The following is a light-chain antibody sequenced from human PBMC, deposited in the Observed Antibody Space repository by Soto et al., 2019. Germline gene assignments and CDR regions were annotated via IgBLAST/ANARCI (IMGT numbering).Light chain of an antibody. J-gene: IGKJ5*01. Sequence: DIQLAQSPSFLSSSVAERVTITCRASQGISSYLAWYQQKPGKAPKLLIYAASTLQSGVPSRFSGSGSGTEFTLTIGSLQPEDFATYYCQQLNSPITFGQGTRLEIK. CDR1: QGISSY. V-gene: IGKV1-9*01. CDR3: QQLNSPIT. CDR2: AAS.